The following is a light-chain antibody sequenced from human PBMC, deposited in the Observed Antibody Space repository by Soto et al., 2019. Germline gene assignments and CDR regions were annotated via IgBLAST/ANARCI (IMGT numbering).Light chain of an antibody. J-gene: IGKJ1*01. CDR3: HQYGSSPGT. Sequence: EIVLTQSPGTLSLSPGERATLSCRASQSLSSSYLTWYQQKPGQAPRLLIFAASSRATGIPDRFSGSGSGTDFALTISRLEPEDFAVYYCHQYGSSPGTFGQGTKVDIK. V-gene: IGKV3-20*01. CDR2: AAS. CDR1: QSLSSSY.